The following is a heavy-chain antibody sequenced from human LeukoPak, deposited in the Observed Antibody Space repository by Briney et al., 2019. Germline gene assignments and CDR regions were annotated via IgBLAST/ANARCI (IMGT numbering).Heavy chain of an antibody. Sequence: GSSVKVSCKASGGTFSSYAISWVRQAPGQGLEWMGGIIPIFGTANYAQKFQGRVTITTDESTGTAYMELSSLRSEDTAVYYCARGLYYYGSGNHNYYYYMDVWGKGTTVTVSS. V-gene: IGHV1-69*05. CDR2: IIPIFGTA. CDR1: GGTFSSYA. J-gene: IGHJ6*03. CDR3: ARGLYYYGSGNHNYYYYMDV. D-gene: IGHD3-10*01.